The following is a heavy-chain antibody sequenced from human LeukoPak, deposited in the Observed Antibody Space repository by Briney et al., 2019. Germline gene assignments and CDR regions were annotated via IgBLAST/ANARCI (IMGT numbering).Heavy chain of an antibody. D-gene: IGHD3-10*01. V-gene: IGHV3-21*01. CDR3: ARSNGAGRMAPGY. CDR2: ISSSSSYI. Sequence: GGSLRLSCAASGFTFSSYSMNWVRQAPGMGLEWVSSISSSSSYIYYADSVKGRFTISRDNAKNSLYLQMNSLRAEDTAVYYCARSNGAGRMAPGYWGQGTLVTVSS. CDR1: GFTFSSYS. J-gene: IGHJ4*02.